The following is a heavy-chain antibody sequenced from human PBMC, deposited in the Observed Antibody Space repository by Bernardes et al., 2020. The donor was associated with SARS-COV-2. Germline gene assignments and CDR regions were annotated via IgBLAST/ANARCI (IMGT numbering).Heavy chain of an antibody. J-gene: IGHJ6*02. Sequence: SETLSLTCIVSGGSISAISYYWGWIRQPPGKGLEWIGNIYYSGSTYYNPSLKSRVTISLDTPKNQFSLRLSSVTAADSAVYYCAGSSCGIDCYIGGLRSWDYGMDVWGQGTTVAVSS. CDR2: IYYSGST. CDR1: GGSISAISYY. D-gene: IGHD2-21*01. V-gene: IGHV4-39*01. CDR3: AGSSCGIDCYIGGLRSWDYGMDV.